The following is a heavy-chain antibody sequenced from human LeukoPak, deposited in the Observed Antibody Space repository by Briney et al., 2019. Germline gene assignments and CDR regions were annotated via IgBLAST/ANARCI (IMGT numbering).Heavy chain of an antibody. CDR3: VRDYYDSSGYYQDEYFQH. CDR2: INPNSGGT. D-gene: IGHD3-22*01. J-gene: IGHJ1*01. Sequence: ASVKVSCKASGYTFTGYYMHWVRQAPGQGLEWMGWINPNSGGTNYAQKFQGRVTMTRDTSISTAYMELSRLRSDDTAVYYCVRDYYDSSGYYQDEYFQHWGQGTLVTVSS. CDR1: GYTFTGYY. V-gene: IGHV1-2*02.